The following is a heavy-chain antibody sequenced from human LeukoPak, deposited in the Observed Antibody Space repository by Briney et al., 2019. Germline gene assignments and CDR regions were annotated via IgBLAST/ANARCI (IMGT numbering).Heavy chain of an antibody. CDR3: ARATKPGVDAFDI. D-gene: IGHD1-14*01. V-gene: IGHV4-34*01. Sequence: SETLSLTCAVYGGSFSGYYWSWIRQPPGKGLEWIGEINHSGSTNYNPSLKSRVTISVDTSKNQFSLKLSSVTAADTAVSYCARATKPGVDAFDIWGQGTMFTVSS. CDR1: GGSFSGYY. CDR2: INHSGST. J-gene: IGHJ3*02.